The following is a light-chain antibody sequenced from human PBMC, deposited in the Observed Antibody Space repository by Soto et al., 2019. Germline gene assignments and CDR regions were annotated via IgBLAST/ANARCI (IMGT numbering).Light chain of an antibody. Sequence: QSALTLPPSASGSPGQAVTISCTGTSSDVGGYYSVSWYQHHPGKAPKLMIYEVTKRPSGGPDRLSGSKSGSTASLTVSVLQADDEADYYCSSCAGSTNLADFGTGTKVPVL. V-gene: IGLV2-8*01. J-gene: IGLJ1*01. CDR3: SSCAGSTNLAD. CDR2: EVT. CDR1: SSDVGGYYS.